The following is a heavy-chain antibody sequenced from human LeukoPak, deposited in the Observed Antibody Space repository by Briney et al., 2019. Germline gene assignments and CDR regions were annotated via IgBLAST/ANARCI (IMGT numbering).Heavy chain of an antibody. D-gene: IGHD6-19*01. Sequence: AESLGLSCAAYGVTFSSYWLKWVRQAPGKRLVWVSRINIDGSSTTYAYSLKGRFTISRDDAKNTLYLQMNSLRAEDTAMYYCARVFSGWYFYFDSWGQGTLVTVSS. CDR1: GVTFSSYW. CDR2: INIDGSST. V-gene: IGHV3-74*01. J-gene: IGHJ4*02. CDR3: ARVFSGWYFYFDS.